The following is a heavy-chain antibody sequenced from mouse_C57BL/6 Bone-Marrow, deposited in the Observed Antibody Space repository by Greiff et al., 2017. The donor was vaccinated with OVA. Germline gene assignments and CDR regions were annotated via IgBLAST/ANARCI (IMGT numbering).Heavy chain of an antibody. D-gene: IGHD2-5*01. Sequence: EVQLQESGGGLVQPKGSLKLSCAASGFSFNTYAMNWVRQAPGKGLEWVARIRSKSNNYATYYADSVKDRFTISRDDSESMLYLQMNNLKTEDTAMYYCVRPYSNYPWYFDVWGTGTTVTVSS. CDR2: IRSKSNNYAT. V-gene: IGHV10-1*01. CDR1: GFSFNTYA. J-gene: IGHJ1*03. CDR3: VRPYSNYPWYFDV.